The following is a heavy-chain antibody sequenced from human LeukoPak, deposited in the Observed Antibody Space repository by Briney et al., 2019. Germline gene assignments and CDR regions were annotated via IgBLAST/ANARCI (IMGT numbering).Heavy chain of an antibody. CDR3: ARESGSYWPFDS. D-gene: IGHD1-26*01. Sequence: ASVKVSCKASGGTFSGYAISWVRQAPGQGLEWMGRIIPILGIANYAQKFQGRVTITADKSTCTAYMELSSLRSEDTAVYYCARESGSYWPFDSWGQGNLVTVSS. V-gene: IGHV1-69*04. CDR1: GGTFSGYA. J-gene: IGHJ4*02. CDR2: IIPILGIA.